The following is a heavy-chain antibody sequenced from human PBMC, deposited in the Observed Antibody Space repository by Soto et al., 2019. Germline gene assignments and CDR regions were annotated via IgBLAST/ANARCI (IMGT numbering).Heavy chain of an antibody. J-gene: IGHJ6*01. CDR3: ARDHPYCGGDCYQGDYGMDV. CDR1: GYTFTSYY. Sequence: ASVKVSCKASGYTFTSYYMHWVRQAPGQGLEWMGIINPSGGSTSYAQKFQGRVTMTRDTSTSTVYMELSRLRSEDTAVYYCARDHPYCGGDCYQGDYGMDVWGQGTTVIVSS. V-gene: IGHV1-46*01. CDR2: INPSGGST. D-gene: IGHD2-21*02.